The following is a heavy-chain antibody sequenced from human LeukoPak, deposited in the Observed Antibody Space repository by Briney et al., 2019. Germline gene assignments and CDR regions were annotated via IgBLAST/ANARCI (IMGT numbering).Heavy chain of an antibody. J-gene: IGHJ5*02. D-gene: IGHD1-26*01. CDR3: AKQGGSYVRSWFDP. CDR1: GGSISSSSYY. V-gene: IGHV4-39*01. CDR2: IYYSGST. Sequence: SETLSLTCTVSGGSISSSSYYWGWIRQPPGKGLEWIGSIYYSGSTYYNPSLKSRVTVSVDTSKNQFSLKLSSVTAADTAVYYCAKQGGSYVRSWFDPWGQGTLVTVSS.